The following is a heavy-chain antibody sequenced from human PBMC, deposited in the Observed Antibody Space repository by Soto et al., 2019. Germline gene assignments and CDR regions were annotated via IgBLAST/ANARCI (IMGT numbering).Heavy chain of an antibody. D-gene: IGHD4-17*01. CDR2: ISSSSSYI. Sequence: EVQLVESGGGLVKPGGSLRLSCAASGFTFSSYSMIWVRQAPGKGLEWVSSISSSSSYIYYADSVKGRFTISRDNAKNSLYLQMNSLRAEDTAVYYCARAVTTSGYYYYYMDVWGKGTTVTVSS. J-gene: IGHJ6*03. CDR1: GFTFSSYS. V-gene: IGHV3-21*01. CDR3: ARAVTTSGYYYYYMDV.